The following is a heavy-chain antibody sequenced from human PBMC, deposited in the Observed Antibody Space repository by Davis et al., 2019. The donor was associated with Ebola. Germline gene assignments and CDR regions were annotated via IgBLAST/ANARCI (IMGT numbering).Heavy chain of an antibody. CDR3: ASGRGYCTGGVCYRGPFDP. V-gene: IGHV4-39*01. D-gene: IGHD2-8*02. CDR1: GGSISSSSYY. J-gene: IGHJ5*02. CDR2: IYYSGST. Sequence: SETLSLTCTVSGGSISSSSYYWGWIRQPPGKGLEWIGSIYYSGSTYYNPSFKSRVTISVDTSKNQFSLMLSSVTAADTAVYYCASGRGYCTGGVCYRGPFDPWGQGTLVTVSS.